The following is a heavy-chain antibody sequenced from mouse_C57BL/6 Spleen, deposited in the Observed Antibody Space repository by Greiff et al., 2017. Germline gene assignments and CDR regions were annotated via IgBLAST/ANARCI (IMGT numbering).Heavy chain of an antibody. CDR2: IDPSDSET. V-gene: IGHV1-52*01. J-gene: IGHJ2*01. Sequence: QVQLQQPGAELVRPGSSVKLSCKASGYPFTSYWMHWVKQRPIQGLEWIGNIDPSDSETHYNQKFKDKATLTVDKSSSTAYMQLSSLTSEDSAVYYCARGGSGYSYYFDYWGQGTTLTVSS. CDR3: ARGGSGYSYYFDY. D-gene: IGHD3-2*02. CDR1: GYPFTSYW.